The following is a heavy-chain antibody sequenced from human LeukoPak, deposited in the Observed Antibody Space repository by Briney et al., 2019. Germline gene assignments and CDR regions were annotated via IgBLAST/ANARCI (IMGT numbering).Heavy chain of an antibody. J-gene: IGHJ4*02. Sequence: GGSLRLSCEASGFTFSDYYMSWIRQAPGKGLEWVSSISSSDSTKYYADSVKGRFTISRDNAKDSLYLQMNSLRAEDTAVYYCAREGQQLAYYFDYWGQGTLVTVSS. D-gene: IGHD6-13*01. CDR2: ISSSDSTK. CDR1: GFTFSDYY. V-gene: IGHV3-11*01. CDR3: AREGQQLAYYFDY.